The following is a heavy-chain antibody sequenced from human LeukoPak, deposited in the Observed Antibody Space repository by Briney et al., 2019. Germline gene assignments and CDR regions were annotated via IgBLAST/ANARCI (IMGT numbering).Heavy chain of an antibody. CDR3: ARRRGDPGAFDI. D-gene: IGHD2-21*02. Sequence: PSETLSLTCSVSGGSIIRSNYYWGWIRQPPGKGLEWIGSFYYRGNTYYNLSLKSRLTISVDTSKNQFSLKMSSVTATDTAIYYCARRRGDPGAFDIWGQGTQVTVSS. CDR1: GGSIIRSNYY. CDR2: FYYRGNT. V-gene: IGHV4-39*01. J-gene: IGHJ3*02.